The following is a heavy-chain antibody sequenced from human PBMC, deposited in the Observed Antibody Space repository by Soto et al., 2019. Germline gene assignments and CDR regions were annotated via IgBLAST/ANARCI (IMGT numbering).Heavy chain of an antibody. CDR3: ASSEYCGGDCSSPSWFDP. V-gene: IGHV3-21*01. CDR2: ISSKSTHI. D-gene: IGHD2-21*02. Sequence: PGGSLRLSCEVSGFNFSIYSMNWVRQSPGKGLEWVSSISSKSTHIFYASSVRGRFTISRDNAKKSLFLQMSSLRAEDTAVYYCASSEYCGGDCSSPSWFDPWGQGTLVTVSS. J-gene: IGHJ5*02. CDR1: GFNFSIYS.